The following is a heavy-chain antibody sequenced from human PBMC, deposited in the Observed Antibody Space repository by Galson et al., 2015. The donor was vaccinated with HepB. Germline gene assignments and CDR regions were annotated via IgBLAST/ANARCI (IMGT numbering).Heavy chain of an antibody. J-gene: IGHJ6*02. CDR3: AKDRNSTSPGTYGMDV. CDR1: GFRFSNYA. Sequence: SLRLSCAASGFRFSNYAMHWVRQAPGKGLEWVSAISGSGGTTYYADSVRGRFTISRDNTKRTLYLQMNRLRGEDTALYYCAKDRNSTSPGTYGMDVWGQGTTVTVFS. V-gene: IGHV3-23*01. CDR2: ISGSGGTT. D-gene: IGHD6-6*01.